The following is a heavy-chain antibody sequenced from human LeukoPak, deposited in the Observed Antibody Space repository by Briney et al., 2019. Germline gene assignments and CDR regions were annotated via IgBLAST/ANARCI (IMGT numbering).Heavy chain of an antibody. D-gene: IGHD4-17*01. V-gene: IGHV1-18*01. CDR2: FSAYNGNT. J-gene: IGHJ6*02. CDR3: ARDEGYGDYGAKYYYGMDV. Sequence: ASVKVSCKASEGTFSSYAISWVRQAPRQGLEWMGWFSAYNGNTNYAQKLQGRVTMTTDTSTSTAYMELRSLRSDDTAVYYCARDEGYGDYGAKYYYGMDVWGQGTTVTVSS. CDR1: EGTFSSYA.